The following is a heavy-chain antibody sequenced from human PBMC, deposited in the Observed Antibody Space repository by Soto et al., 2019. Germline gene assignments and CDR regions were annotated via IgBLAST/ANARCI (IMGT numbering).Heavy chain of an antibody. V-gene: IGHV1-18*01. J-gene: IGHJ4*02. CDR2: ISAYNGNT. CDR3: ARGDAINYDYVWGSYRPTDY. CDR1: GYTFTSYG. Sequence: QVQLVQSGAEVKKPGASVKVSCKASGYTFTSYGISWVRQAPGQGLEWVGWISAYNGNTNYAQKLQGRVTMTTDTSTSTAYMELRSLRSDDTAVYYCARGDAINYDYVWGSYRPTDYWGQGTLVTVSS. D-gene: IGHD3-16*02.